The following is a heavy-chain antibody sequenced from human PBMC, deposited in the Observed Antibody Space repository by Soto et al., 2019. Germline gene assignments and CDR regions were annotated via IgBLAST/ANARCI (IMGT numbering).Heavy chain of an antibody. CDR1: GFTFSSYA. Sequence: EVQLLESGGGLVQPGGSLRLSCAASGFTFSSYAMSWVRQAPGKGLEWVSYISSSGSTIYYADSVKGRFTISRDNAKNSLYLQMNSLRAEDTAVYYCARVRVEMATIIFDYWGQGTLVTVSS. D-gene: IGHD5-12*01. V-gene: IGHV3-48*04. J-gene: IGHJ4*02. CDR2: ISSSGSTI. CDR3: ARVRVEMATIIFDY.